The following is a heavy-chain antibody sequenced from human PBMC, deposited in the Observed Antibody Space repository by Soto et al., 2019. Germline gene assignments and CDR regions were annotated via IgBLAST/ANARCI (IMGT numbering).Heavy chain of an antibody. D-gene: IGHD3-10*01. J-gene: IGHJ4*02. V-gene: IGHV4-59*01. CDR3: ARARGSYYNFDY. CDR2: IYYSGST. Sequence: PSETLSLTCTVSGGYISTYYWSWIRQPPGKGLEWVGYIYYSGSTNYNPSLKSRVTISVDTSKNQFSLKLNSVTAADTALFNCARARGSYYNFDYWGQGTLVTVSS. CDR1: GGYISTYY.